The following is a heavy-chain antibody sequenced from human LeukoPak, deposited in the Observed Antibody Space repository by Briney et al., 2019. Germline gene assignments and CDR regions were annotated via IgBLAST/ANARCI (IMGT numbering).Heavy chain of an antibody. CDR1: GFTFGSYA. CDR3: DANFDS. CDR2: ISYDGSNK. J-gene: IGHJ4*02. Sequence: PGGSLRLSCAASGFTFGSYAMHWVRQAPGKGLEWVAVISYDGSNKYYADSVKGRFTISRDISKNEVYLQMNSLRPEDTAVYYGDANFDSWGQGTLVTVSS. V-gene: IGHV3-30*14.